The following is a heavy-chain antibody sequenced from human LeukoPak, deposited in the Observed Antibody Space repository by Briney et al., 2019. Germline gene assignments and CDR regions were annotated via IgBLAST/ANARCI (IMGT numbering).Heavy chain of an antibody. CDR1: GFTFSSYR. CDR2: INSDGSST. V-gene: IGHV3-74*01. D-gene: IGHD6-19*01. J-gene: IGHJ4*02. CDR3: AREQQAVAGDN. Sequence: GGSLRLSCAASGFTFSSYRMHWVRQAPGKGLVWVSRINSDGSSTSYADSVKGRFTISRDNAKNTLFLQMNSLRAEDTAVYYCAREQQAVAGDNWGQGTLVTVSS.